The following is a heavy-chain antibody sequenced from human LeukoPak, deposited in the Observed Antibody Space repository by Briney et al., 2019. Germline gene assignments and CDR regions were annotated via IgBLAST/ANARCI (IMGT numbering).Heavy chain of an antibody. Sequence: ASVKVSCKASGGTFSSYAISWVRQAPGQGLEWMGRIIPILGIANYAQKFQGRVTITADNSTSTAYMELSSLRSEDTAVYYCARANPTGFDYGGNSHFDYWGQGTLVTVSS. CDR2: IIPILGIA. V-gene: IGHV1-69*04. CDR3: ARANPTGFDYGGNSHFDY. D-gene: IGHD4-23*01. CDR1: GGTFSSYA. J-gene: IGHJ4*02.